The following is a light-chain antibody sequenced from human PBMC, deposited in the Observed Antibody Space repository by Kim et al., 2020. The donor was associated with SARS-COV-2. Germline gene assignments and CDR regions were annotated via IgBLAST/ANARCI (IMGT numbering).Light chain of an antibody. Sequence: DIQMTQSPSSLYSSIGDRVTITCRASQGISSWLAWYQQKPEKAPKCLIYAASSLQSGVPSRFSGSGSGTDFTLTISSLQPEDFATYYCQQYDSYPRTFGQGTRVEIK. CDR2: AAS. J-gene: IGKJ1*01. CDR1: QGISSW. CDR3: QQYDSYPRT. V-gene: IGKV1D-16*01.